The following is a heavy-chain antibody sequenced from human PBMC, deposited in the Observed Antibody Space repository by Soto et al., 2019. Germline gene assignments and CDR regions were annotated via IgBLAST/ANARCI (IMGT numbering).Heavy chain of an antibody. CDR3: ARASRNYRVSLDPWTN. CDR2: IYYSGST. J-gene: IGHJ4*02. D-gene: IGHD1-7*01. Sequence: PSETLSLTCAVSGGSVSSGSYYWSWIRQPPGKGLEWIGYIYYSGSTNYNPSLKSRVTISVDTSKNQFSLKLSSVTAADTAVYYCARASRNYRVSLDPWTNWGQGTLVTVSS. CDR1: GGSVSSGSYY. V-gene: IGHV4-61*01.